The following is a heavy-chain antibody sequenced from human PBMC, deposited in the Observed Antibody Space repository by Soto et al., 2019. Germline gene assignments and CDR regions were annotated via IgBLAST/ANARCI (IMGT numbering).Heavy chain of an antibody. D-gene: IGHD5-18*01. J-gene: IGHJ4*02. CDR3: ARGRGDTAMEGHY. Sequence: GGSLRLSCAASGFTFSSYAMHWVRQAPGKGLEWVAVISYDGSNKYYADSVKGRFTISRDNSKNTLYLQMNSLRAEDTAVYYCARGRGDTAMEGHYWGQGTLVTVSS. CDR2: ISYDGSNK. V-gene: IGHV3-30-3*01. CDR1: GFTFSSYA.